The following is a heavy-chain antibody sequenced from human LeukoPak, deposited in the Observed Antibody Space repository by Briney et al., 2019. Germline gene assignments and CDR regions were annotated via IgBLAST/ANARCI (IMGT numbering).Heavy chain of an antibody. J-gene: IGHJ5*02. CDR1: GFTFSSYW. V-gene: IGHV3-74*01. D-gene: IGHD3-3*01. CDR2: INSDGSST. CDR3: ARETRYDFWSGGNWFDP. Sequence: GGSLRLSCAASGFTFSSYWMHWVRQAPGKGLVWVSRINSDGSSTSYADSVKGRFTISRDNAKNTLYLQMNSLSAEDTAVYYCARETRYDFWSGGNWFDPWGQGTLVTVSS.